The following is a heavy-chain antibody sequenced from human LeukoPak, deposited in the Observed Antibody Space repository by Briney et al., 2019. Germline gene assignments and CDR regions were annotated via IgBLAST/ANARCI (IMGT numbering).Heavy chain of an antibody. CDR3: AKDHRIVGATGWFDP. CDR2: ISYDGSNK. V-gene: IGHV3-30*18. CDR1: GFTFSSYG. Sequence: QAGGSLRLSCAASGFTFSSYGMHWVRQAPGKGLEWVAVISYDGSNKYYADSVKGRFTISRDNSKNTLYLQMNSLRAEDTAVYYCAKDHRIVGATGWFDPWGQGTLVTVSS. D-gene: IGHD1-26*01. J-gene: IGHJ5*02.